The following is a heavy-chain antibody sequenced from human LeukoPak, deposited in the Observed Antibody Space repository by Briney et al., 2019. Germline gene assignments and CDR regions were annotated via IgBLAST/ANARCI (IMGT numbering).Heavy chain of an antibody. CDR1: GGSISGYY. Sequence: SETLSLTCTVSGGSISGYYWSWIRQSPGKGLEWIGYIYHSGSTYYKPSLKSRVTISVDRSKNQFSLKLSSVTAADTAVYYCARVPHYCSGGSCYSRRSTYYYYYGMDVWGQGTTVTVSS. CDR3: ARVPHYCSGGSCYSRRSTYYYYYGMDV. J-gene: IGHJ6*02. V-gene: IGHV4-30-2*06. D-gene: IGHD2-15*01. CDR2: IYHSGST.